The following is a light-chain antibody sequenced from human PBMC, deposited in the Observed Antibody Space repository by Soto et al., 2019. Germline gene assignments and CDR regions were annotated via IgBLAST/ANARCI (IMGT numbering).Light chain of an antibody. V-gene: IGLV2-14*01. CDR1: MRDVGAYNL. CDR2: EVR. CDR3: SSYTSKSSLI. J-gene: IGLJ2*01. Sequence: QSALTQPASVSGSLGQSITISCAGTMRDVGAYNLVSWYQQHPGRAPQLIIYEVRSRPSGISFRFSGSKSGNTASLTISGLQAEDEADYYCSSYTSKSSLIFGGGTKLTVL.